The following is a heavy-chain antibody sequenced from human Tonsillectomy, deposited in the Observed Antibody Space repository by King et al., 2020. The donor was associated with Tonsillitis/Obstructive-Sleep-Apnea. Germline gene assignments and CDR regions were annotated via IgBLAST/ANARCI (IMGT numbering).Heavy chain of an antibody. Sequence: QLVQSGGGLVKPGGSLRLSCAASGFTFSSYSMNWVRQAPGKGLEWVSSISSSSSYIYYADSVKGRFTISRDNAKNSLYLQMNSLRAEDTAVYYCARDTSTTWIQLWLGYFDYWGQGTLVTVSS. CDR3: ARDTSTTWIQLWLGYFDY. CDR2: ISSSSSYI. CDR1: GFTFSSYS. J-gene: IGHJ4*02. D-gene: IGHD5-18*01. V-gene: IGHV3-21*01.